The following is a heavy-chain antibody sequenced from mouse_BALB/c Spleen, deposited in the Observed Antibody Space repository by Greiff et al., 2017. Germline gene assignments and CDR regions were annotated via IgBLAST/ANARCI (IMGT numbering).Heavy chain of an antibody. D-gene: IGHD2-1*01. CDR1: GFTFSDYY. J-gene: IGHJ1*01. Sequence: DVMLVESGGGLVKPGGSLKLSCAASGFTFSDYYMYWVRQTPEKRLEWVATISDGGSYTYYPDSVKGRFTISRDNAKNNLYLQMSSLKSEDTAMYYCARAGNNYWYFDVWGAGTTVTVSS. CDR3: ARAGNNYWYFDV. CDR2: ISDGGSYT. V-gene: IGHV5-4*02.